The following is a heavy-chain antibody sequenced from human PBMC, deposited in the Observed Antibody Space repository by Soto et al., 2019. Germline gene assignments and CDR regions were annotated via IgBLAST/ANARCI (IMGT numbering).Heavy chain of an antibody. CDR2: ISPSTSHI. Sequence: EVHLVESGGGLVKPGGSLRLSCAVSGFTFSSCTMNWVRQAPGKGLEWVSSISPSTSHIYYTDSVKGRFTISRDNAKNSRFLQVNSLRAEDTAVYYCSGCSGGACHRNYGMDVWGQGTTVTVSS. D-gene: IGHD2-15*01. CDR1: GFTFSSCT. J-gene: IGHJ6*02. V-gene: IGHV3-21*01. CDR3: SGCSGGACHRNYGMDV.